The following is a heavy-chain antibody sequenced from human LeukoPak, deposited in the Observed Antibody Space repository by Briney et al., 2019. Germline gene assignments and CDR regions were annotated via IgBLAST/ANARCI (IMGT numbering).Heavy chain of an antibody. CDR2: ISYDGSNK. CDR1: GFTFSSYA. J-gene: IGHJ4*02. Sequence: GGSLRLSCAASGFTFSSYAMHWVRQAPGKGLEWVAVISYDGSNKYYADSVKGRFTISRDNSKNTLYLQMNSLRAEDTAVYYCAKVAVPAALGYFDYWGQGTLVTVSS. D-gene: IGHD2-2*01. CDR3: AKVAVPAALGYFDY. V-gene: IGHV3-30-3*01.